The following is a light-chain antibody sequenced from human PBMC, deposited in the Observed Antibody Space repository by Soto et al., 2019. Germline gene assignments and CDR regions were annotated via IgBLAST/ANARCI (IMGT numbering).Light chain of an antibody. CDR1: QSVSSY. V-gene: IGKV3-11*01. CDR2: DTS. Sequence: EIVLTQSPATLSLSPGERATLSCRASQSVSSYLAWYQQKPGQAPRLLIYDTSKRATGIPARFSGSGSGTDFTLTISSLEPEDFAVYYCQQRTNWTRSFTFGHGTKVDIK. J-gene: IGKJ3*01. CDR3: QQRTNWTRSFT.